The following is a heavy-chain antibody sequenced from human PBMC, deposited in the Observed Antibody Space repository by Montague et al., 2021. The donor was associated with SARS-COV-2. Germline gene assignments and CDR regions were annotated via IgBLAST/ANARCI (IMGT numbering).Heavy chain of an antibody. CDR2: VYYSRSS. Sequence: SETLSLTCTVSGDSVSHDYWSWIRQPPGKGLEWIGDVYYSRSSSYNPSLRSRVSISVDTSKNQFSLRLSTVTAADTAVYYCARGPAPSGSGTVYDYWGQGTLVTVSS. CDR1: GDSVSHDY. J-gene: IGHJ4*02. D-gene: IGHD3-3*01. V-gene: IGHV4-59*02. CDR3: ARGPAPSGSGTVYDY.